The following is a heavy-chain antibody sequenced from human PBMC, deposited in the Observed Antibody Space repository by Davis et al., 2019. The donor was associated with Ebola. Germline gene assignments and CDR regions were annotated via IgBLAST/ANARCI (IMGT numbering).Heavy chain of an antibody. CDR2: IYRDGRT. J-gene: IGHJ4*02. D-gene: IGHD2-21*01. CDR3: ARLWGTFDS. Sequence: SETLSLTCTVSGASVNTHSYYWSWIRQPPGKALEWLAYIYRDGRTNYNPSLKSRLTVSIDSSTNQFSLNVIHVTSADTAVYYCARLWGTFDSWGLGTLVTVSS. CDR1: GASVNTHSYY. V-gene: IGHV4-61*01.